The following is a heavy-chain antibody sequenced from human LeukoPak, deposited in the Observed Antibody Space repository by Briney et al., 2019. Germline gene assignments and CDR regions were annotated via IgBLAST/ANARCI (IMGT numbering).Heavy chain of an antibody. CDR2: ISSSSSYI. J-gene: IGHJ5*02. D-gene: IGHD3-10*01. V-gene: IGHV3-21*01. CDR3: ARVTNYYGSGSPFWFDP. CDR1: GFTFSSYS. Sequence: GGSLRLSCAASGFTFSSYSMNWVRQAPGKGLEWVSSISSSSSYIYYAGSVKGRFTISRDNAKNSLYLQMNSLRAEDTAVYYCARVTNYYGSGSPFWFDPWGQGTLVTVSS.